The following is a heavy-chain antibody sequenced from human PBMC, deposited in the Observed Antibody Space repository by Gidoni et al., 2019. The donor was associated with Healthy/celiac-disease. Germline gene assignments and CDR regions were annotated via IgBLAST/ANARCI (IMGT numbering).Heavy chain of an antibody. CDR1: GYTFTSHV. J-gene: IGHJ6*03. D-gene: IGHD1-26*01. Sequence: QDQLVQSGAGVKKPGASVKVSCTASGYTFTSHVISWVRQAPGQGLEWMGWISAYNSNTNYAQKLKGRVTITTDTATSTAYMELRSLRSDDTAVYYCARASKGGSQRYYYYYMDVWGKGTTVTVSS. CDR3: ARASKGGSQRYYYYYMDV. CDR2: ISAYNSNT. V-gene: IGHV1-18*04.